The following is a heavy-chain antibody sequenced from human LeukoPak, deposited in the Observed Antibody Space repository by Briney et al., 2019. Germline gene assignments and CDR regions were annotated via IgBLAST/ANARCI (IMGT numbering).Heavy chain of an antibody. V-gene: IGHV3-33*01. J-gene: IGHJ6*02. Sequence: GGYLRLSCAASGFTFSTYGMHWVRQAPGKGLEWVALIWFDGSGTYDADSVKGRFTISRDNSKDTLYLQMTSLRAEDTAVYYCARDRSFYYGSGSYYNPMDVWGQGTTVTVSS. CDR2: IWFDGSGT. CDR1: GFTFSTYG. CDR3: ARDRSFYYGSGSYYNPMDV. D-gene: IGHD3-10*01.